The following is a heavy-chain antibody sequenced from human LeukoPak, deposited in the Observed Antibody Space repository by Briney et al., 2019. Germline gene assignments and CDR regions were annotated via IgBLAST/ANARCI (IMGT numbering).Heavy chain of an antibody. CDR3: AKGGGTTVTIDY. V-gene: IGHV3-23*01. D-gene: IGHD4-17*01. Sequence: GGSLRLSCAASGFTFSSYAMSWVRQAPGKGLELVSAIDGSGGGTYYADSVKGRFTISRDNSKNTVYLQMNSLRAEDTAVYYCAKGGGTTVTIDYWGQGTLVTVSS. CDR1: GFTFSSYA. CDR2: IDGSGGGT. J-gene: IGHJ4*02.